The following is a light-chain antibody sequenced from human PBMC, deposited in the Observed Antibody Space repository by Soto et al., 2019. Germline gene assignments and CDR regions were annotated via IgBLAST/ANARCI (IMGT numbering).Light chain of an antibody. J-gene: IGLJ2*01. CDR1: SSDVGGYNY. Sequence: QSVLTQPASVSGSPGQSITISCTGTSSDVGGYNYVSWYQQHPGKAPKLMIYDVSNRPSGVSNRFSGSKSGNTASLTISGFQAEDEADYYCSSYTGSSTPYVVFGGGTKLTVL. CDR3: SSYTGSSTPYVV. V-gene: IGLV2-14*01. CDR2: DVS.